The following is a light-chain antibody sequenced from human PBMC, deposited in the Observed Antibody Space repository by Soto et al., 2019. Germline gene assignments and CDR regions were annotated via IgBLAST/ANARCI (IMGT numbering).Light chain of an antibody. CDR2: DAS. CDR1: QSLSSS. J-gene: IGKJ1*01. CDR3: QPHARWLRT. Sequence: EIVLTQSPATLSLSPGERATLSCGASQSLSSSLAWYQQKPGQAPRLLIYDASNRATGVPARFSSSESGTDFTLTISSLVPEDFAVYDCQPHARWLRTFGQWTQVEIK. V-gene: IGKV3-11*01.